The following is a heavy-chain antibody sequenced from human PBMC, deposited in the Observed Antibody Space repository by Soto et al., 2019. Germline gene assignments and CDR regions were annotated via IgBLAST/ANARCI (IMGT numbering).Heavy chain of an antibody. J-gene: IGHJ4*02. D-gene: IGHD6-19*01. V-gene: IGHV1-18*01. CDR3: ASATSIAVAGKET. CDR2: ISFYNGHT. CDR1: GDTVTKYG. Sequence: QVQLVQSGGEVKKPGASVKVSCKASGDTVTKYGISWVREAPGQGLEWLGWISFYNGHTNYALKFQDRITLTTDTSTSTASMELRSLSSGATAVYYCASATSIAVAGKETWGQGTLVTVSS.